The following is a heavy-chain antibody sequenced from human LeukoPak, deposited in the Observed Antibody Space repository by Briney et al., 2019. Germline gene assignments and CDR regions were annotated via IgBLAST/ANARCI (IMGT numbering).Heavy chain of an antibody. Sequence: KSSETLSLTCTVSGGSISSYYWSWIRQPPGKGLEWIGYNYYSGSTNYNPSLKSRVTISVDTSKNQFSLKLSSVTAADTAVYYCARVTLDYYDSSGYDVRAFDIWGQGTMVTVSS. CDR1: GGSISSYY. CDR3: ARVTLDYYDSSGYDVRAFDI. J-gene: IGHJ3*02. CDR2: NYYSGST. V-gene: IGHV4-59*01. D-gene: IGHD3-22*01.